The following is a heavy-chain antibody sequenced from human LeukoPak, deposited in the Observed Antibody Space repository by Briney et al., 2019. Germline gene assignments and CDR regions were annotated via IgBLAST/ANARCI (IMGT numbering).Heavy chain of an antibody. J-gene: IGHJ4*02. Sequence: GSLRLSCAASGFTFSSYSMNWVRQAPGKGLEWVSWMSSSSSNIYYAESVKGGVTMSGDNAKNTLYMEMSRLRADDTAVSYCARASLNLLAWLFQASYFDSSGQGTLVTVSS. CDR1: GFTFSSYS. D-gene: IGHD3-3*01. CDR2: MSSSSSNI. CDR3: ARASLNLLAWLFQASYFDS. V-gene: IGHV3-21*01.